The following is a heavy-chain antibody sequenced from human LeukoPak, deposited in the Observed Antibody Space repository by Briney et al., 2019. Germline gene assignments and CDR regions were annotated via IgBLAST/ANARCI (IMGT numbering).Heavy chain of an antibody. D-gene: IGHD6-13*01. J-gene: IGHJ5*02. CDR2: IGTAGDT. V-gene: IGHV3-13*01. CDR3: ARGSNPGIAAAGSVGFDP. CDR1: GFTFSSYD. Sequence: GSLRLSCAASGFTFSSYDMHWVRQATGKGLEWVSAIGTAGDTYYPGSVKGRFTISRENAKNSLYLQMNSLRAGDTAVYYCARGSNPGIAAAGSVGFDPWGQGTLVAVSS.